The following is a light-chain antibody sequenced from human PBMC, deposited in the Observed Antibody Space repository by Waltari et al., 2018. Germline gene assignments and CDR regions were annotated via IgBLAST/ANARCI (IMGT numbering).Light chain of an antibody. Sequence: EIVMTQSPATLSVSPGERATLSCRASESVSSNVAWYQQKPGQAPRLLIYGASTRATGVPAKFRGSRSGTDFTLTISSLQSEDFAVYYCQQYYHWVAFGGGTWVQIK. V-gene: IGKV3-15*01. CDR2: GAS. J-gene: IGKJ4*01. CDR3: QQYYHWVA. CDR1: ESVSSN.